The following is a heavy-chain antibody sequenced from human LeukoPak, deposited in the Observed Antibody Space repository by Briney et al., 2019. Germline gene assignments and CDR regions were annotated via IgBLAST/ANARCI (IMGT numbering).Heavy chain of an antibody. CDR3: ARGYYDILTGQRDYFDY. Sequence: ASVKVSCKASGYTFTNYYMHWVRQAPGQGLEWMGWINPNSGGTNYARKFQGRVTMTRDTSISTAYMELSRLRSDDTAVYYCARGYYDILTGQRDYFDYWGQGTLVTVSS. CDR1: GYTFTNYY. V-gene: IGHV1-2*02. CDR2: INPNSGGT. D-gene: IGHD3-9*01. J-gene: IGHJ4*02.